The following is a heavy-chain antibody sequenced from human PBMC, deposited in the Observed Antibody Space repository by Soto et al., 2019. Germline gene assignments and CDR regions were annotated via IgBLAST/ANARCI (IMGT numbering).Heavy chain of an antibody. CDR1: GYTFTSYY. CDR3: ARDVKKGYCTNGVCYRGVFDY. V-gene: IGHV1-46*01. CDR2: INPSGGST. D-gene: IGHD2-8*01. Sequence: QVQLVQSGAEVKKPGASVKVSCKASGYTFTSYYMHWVRQAPGQGLEWMGIINPSGGSTSYAQKFRGRVTMTRDTSTSTVYMELSSLRSEDTAVYYCARDVKKGYCTNGVCYRGVFDYWGQGTLVTVSS. J-gene: IGHJ4*02.